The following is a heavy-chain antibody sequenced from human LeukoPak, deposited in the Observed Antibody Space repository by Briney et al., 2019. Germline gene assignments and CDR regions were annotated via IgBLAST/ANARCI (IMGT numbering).Heavy chain of an antibody. J-gene: IGHJ6*02. V-gene: IGHV3-21*04. CDR2: IGSAGGSI. Sequence: GGSLRLSCTASKFTFMNYAMHWVRQAPGKGLEWLSTIGSAGGSIFYADSVKGRFTISRDNAKNSLFLQMNSLRAEDTAVYYCVRAMDVWGQGTTVTVSS. CDR1: KFTFMNYA. CDR3: VRAMDV.